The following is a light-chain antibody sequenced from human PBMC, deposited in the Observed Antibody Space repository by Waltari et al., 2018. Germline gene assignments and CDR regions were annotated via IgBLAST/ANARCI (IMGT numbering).Light chain of an antibody. V-gene: IGKV4-1*01. Sequence: DIVMTQSPDSLAVSLGERATINCKSSQTVLYSSNKKNYLAWYQQKPGQPPNLVIYWVATRTPGVPVRFSGSGSGTDFTLTISSLQTEDVALYYCQQYYSSPYTFGQGTKLEI. CDR3: QQYYSSPYT. CDR1: QTVLYSSNKKNY. CDR2: WVA. J-gene: IGKJ2*01.